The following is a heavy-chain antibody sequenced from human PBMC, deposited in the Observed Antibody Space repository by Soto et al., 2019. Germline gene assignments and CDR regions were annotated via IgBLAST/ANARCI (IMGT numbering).Heavy chain of an antibody. V-gene: IGHV1-69*01. CDR3: AGTYDTSGDYPYYFDY. Sequence: QVQLVQSGAEVKKPGSSERVSCEASGGNFSAYAFSRVRQAPGQGLEWMGGIIPIIASADYAQKFQGRVTITAYESTRTAYMEVTSLTYEDTSVYFCAGTYDTSGDYPYYFDYWGQGTPVTVSS. CDR2: IIPIIASA. J-gene: IGHJ4*02. CDR1: GGNFSAYA. D-gene: IGHD3-22*01.